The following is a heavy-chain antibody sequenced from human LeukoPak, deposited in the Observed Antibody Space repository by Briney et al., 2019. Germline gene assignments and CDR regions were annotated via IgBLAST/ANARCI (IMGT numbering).Heavy chain of an antibody. J-gene: IGHJ4*02. CDR3: ARGGYSGTYFFDF. V-gene: IGHV3-33*08. CDR1: GFTFSDYY. D-gene: IGHD1-26*01. Sequence: GGSLRLSCAASGFTFSDYYMSWIRQAPGKGLEWVAVVWYDGTNIHYVDSVQGRFTISRDNSKSTLYLQMNSLTAEDTAVYYCARGGYSGTYFFDFWGQGTPVSVSS. CDR2: VWYDGTNI.